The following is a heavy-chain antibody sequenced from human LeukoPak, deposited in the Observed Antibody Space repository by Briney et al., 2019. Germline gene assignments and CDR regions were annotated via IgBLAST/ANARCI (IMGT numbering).Heavy chain of an antibody. CDR2: INSDGSST. V-gene: IGHV3-74*01. CDR3: ARGGTYSSGLPGS. D-gene: IGHD5-18*01. CDR1: GFTFSGYW. J-gene: IGHJ5*02. Sequence: GGTLRLSCAASGFTFSGYWVHWVRQAPGKGLVWVSRINSDGSSTNYADSVKGRFTISRDNAKNTLYLQKNTRRAEDTAVYYCARGGTYSSGLPGSWGQGTLVTVSS.